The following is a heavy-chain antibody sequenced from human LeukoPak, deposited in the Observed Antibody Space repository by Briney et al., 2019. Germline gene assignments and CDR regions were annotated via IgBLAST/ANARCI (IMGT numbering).Heavy chain of an antibody. D-gene: IGHD2-2*01. Sequence: PSETPPLTCTVSGGSLSSYYWSWIRQPPGEGLEWIGYIYYSGSTSYNPSLKSRVTISVDTSKNQFSLKLSSVTAADTALYYCARDLRGSSCYDYWGQGTLVTVSS. CDR2: IYYSGST. CDR1: GGSLSSYY. V-gene: IGHV4-59*01. CDR3: ARDLRGSSCYDY. J-gene: IGHJ4*02.